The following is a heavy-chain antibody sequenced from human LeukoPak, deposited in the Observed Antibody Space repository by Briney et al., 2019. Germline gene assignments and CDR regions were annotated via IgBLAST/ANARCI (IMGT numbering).Heavy chain of an antibody. Sequence: PGGSLRLSCAASGFTFSSYSMNWVRQAPGKGLEWVSAISGSGGSTYYADSVKGRLTISRDNSKNTLYLQMNSLRAEDTAVYYCAKNEGGNCFDYWGQGTLVTVSS. J-gene: IGHJ4*02. D-gene: IGHD2-21*01. V-gene: IGHV3-23*01. CDR2: ISGSGGST. CDR1: GFTFSSYS. CDR3: AKNEGGNCFDY.